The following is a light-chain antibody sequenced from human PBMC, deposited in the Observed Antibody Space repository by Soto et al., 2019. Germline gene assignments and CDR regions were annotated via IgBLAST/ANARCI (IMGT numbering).Light chain of an antibody. CDR3: ATLDDTIYV. J-gene: IGLJ1*01. V-gene: IGLV1-44*01. Sequence: SVLTQPPSASGTPGQRVTISCSGGSSDIGSNTVNWYQQLPGTAPKFLIYNNDQRPPGVPERFSGSKSGTSASLAISGLQSEEEDDYYCATLDDTIYVLGNGTKVTVL. CDR2: NND. CDR1: SSDIGSNT.